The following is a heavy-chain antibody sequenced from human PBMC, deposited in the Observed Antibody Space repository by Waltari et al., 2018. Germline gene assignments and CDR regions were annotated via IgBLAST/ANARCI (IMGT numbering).Heavy chain of an antibody. CDR3: ARHLRYYYYYGVDV. V-gene: IGHV5-10-1*03. J-gene: IGHJ6*02. Sequence: EVQLVQSGAEVKKPGESLRISCKGSGYSFTSYWYSWVRQMPGKGLEWMGMIYPCDFYTKFSPSFQGYVTISVDKSISTAYLQWSSLGASDTAIYYCARHLRYYYYYGVDVWGQGTTVTVSS. CDR1: GYSFTSYW. CDR2: IYPCDFYT.